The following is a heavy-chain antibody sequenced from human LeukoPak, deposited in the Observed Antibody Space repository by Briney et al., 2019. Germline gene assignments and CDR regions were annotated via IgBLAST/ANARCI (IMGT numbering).Heavy chain of an antibody. J-gene: IGHJ4*02. Sequence: GSLRLSCGASGFTFSNYAMNWVRQAPGKGLEWVSGISNSGGSAYYADSVKGRFTISRDNSRSTLYLQMNSLRAEDTAVYYCAKGLRLGELSSGFDYWGQGTLVTVSS. V-gene: IGHV3-23*01. CDR1: GFTFSNYA. CDR3: AKGLRLGELSSGFDY. CDR2: ISNSGGSA. D-gene: IGHD3-16*02.